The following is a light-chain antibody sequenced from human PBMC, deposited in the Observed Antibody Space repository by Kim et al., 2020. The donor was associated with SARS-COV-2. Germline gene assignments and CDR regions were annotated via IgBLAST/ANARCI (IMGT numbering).Light chain of an antibody. J-gene: IGKJ4*01. V-gene: IGKV1-39*01. Sequence: SSVGDRVTITCRASQSISSYLDWYQQKPGKAPKLLIYAASSLQSGVPSRFSGIGSGTDFTLTISSLQPEDFATYYCQQSYSTPRTFGGGTKVDIK. CDR1: QSISSY. CDR3: QQSYSTPRT. CDR2: AAS.